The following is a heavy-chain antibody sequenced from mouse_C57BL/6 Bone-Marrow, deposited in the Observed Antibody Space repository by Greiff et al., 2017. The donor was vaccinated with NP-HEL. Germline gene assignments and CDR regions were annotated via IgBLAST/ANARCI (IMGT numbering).Heavy chain of an antibody. CDR2: IRNKANGYTT. D-gene: IGHD2-4*01. J-gene: IGHJ4*01. CDR3: ARSIYYEYADDPPYAMDY. Sequence: EVHLVESGGGLVQPGGSLSLSCAASGFTFTDYYMSWVRQPPGKALEWLGFIRNKANGYTTEYSASVKGRFTISRDNSQSILYLQMNALRAEDSATYYCARSIYYEYADDPPYAMDYWGQEASVTVSS. CDR1: GFTFTDYY. V-gene: IGHV7-3*01.